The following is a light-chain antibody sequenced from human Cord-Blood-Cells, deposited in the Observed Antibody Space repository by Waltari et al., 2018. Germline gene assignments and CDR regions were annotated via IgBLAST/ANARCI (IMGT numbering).Light chain of an antibody. V-gene: IGKV1-39*01. J-gene: IGKJ1*01. Sequence: DIQMTQSPSSLSASVGDRVTITCRASQGISSYLNWYQQKPGKDPKLLIYAASSLESGVPSRFSGSGSGTDFTLTISSLQPEDFVTYYCQQSYSTPWTFGQGTKVEIK. CDR2: AAS. CDR1: QGISSY. CDR3: QQSYSTPWT.